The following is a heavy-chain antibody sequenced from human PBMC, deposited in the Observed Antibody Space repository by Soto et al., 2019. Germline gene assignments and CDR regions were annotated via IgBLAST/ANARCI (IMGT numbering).Heavy chain of an antibody. CDR3: AGAWGCSGGSCYSWGDYYYMDV. CDR2: MNPNSGNT. D-gene: IGHD2-15*01. V-gene: IGHV1-8*01. CDR1: GYTFTSYD. J-gene: IGHJ6*03. Sequence: ASVKVSCKASGYTFTSYDINWVRQATGQGLEWMGWMNPNSGNTGYAQKFQGRVTMTRNTTISTAYMWLSSLRSEETAVYYCAGAWGCSGGSCYSWGDYYYMDVWGKGTTVTVSS.